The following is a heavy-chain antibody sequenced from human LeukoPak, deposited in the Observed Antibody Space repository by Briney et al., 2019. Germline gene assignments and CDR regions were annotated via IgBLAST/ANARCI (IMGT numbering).Heavy chain of an antibody. CDR2: ISSSSSYI. Sequence: GGSLRLSCAASGFTFSSYSMNWVRQAPGKGLEWVSSISSSSSYIYYADSVKGRFTISRDNAKNSLYLQMNSLRAEDTAVYYCAISRFGESKTFDYWGQGTPVTVSS. CDR3: AISRFGESKTFDY. D-gene: IGHD3-10*01. CDR1: GFTFSSYS. V-gene: IGHV3-21*01. J-gene: IGHJ4*02.